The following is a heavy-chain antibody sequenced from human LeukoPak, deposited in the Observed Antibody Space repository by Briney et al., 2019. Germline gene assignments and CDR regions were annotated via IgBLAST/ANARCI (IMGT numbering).Heavy chain of an antibody. CDR2: ITSSSSYI. CDR1: GFTFSTYS. V-gene: IGHV3-21*01. J-gene: IGHJ4*02. D-gene: IGHD1-1*01. CDR3: ASGELDSLYYFDY. Sequence: GGSLRLSCAASGFTFSTYSMTWVRQAPGKGLEWVSSITSSSSYIYYADSVKGRFTFSRDNAKSSLYLQMNSLRAEDTAVYYCASGELDSLYYFDYWGQGTLVTVSS.